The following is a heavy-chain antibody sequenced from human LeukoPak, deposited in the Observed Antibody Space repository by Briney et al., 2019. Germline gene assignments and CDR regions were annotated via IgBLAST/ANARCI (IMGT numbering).Heavy chain of an antibody. J-gene: IGHJ4*02. V-gene: IGHV3-21*01. CDR2: ISSSSSYI. Sequence: GGSLRLSCAASGFTFSSYSMNWVRQAPGKGLEWVSSISSSSSYIYYADSVKGRFTISRDNAKNSLYLQMNSLGAEDTAVYYCARWTDYGDYYFDYWGQGTLVTVSS. CDR3: ARWTDYGDYYFDY. CDR1: GFTFSSYS. D-gene: IGHD4-17*01.